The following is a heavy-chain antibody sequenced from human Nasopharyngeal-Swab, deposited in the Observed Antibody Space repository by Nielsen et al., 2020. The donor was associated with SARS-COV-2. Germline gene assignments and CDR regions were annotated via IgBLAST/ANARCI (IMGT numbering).Heavy chain of an antibody. CDR1: GFTFSSYA. CDR3: ARDNGAVTIFGVVMGMGWFDP. D-gene: IGHD3-3*01. V-gene: IGHV3-23*01. CDR2: ISGSGGTT. J-gene: IGHJ5*02. Sequence: GESLKISCAASGFTFSSYAMNWVRQGPGKGLEWVSEISGSGGTTYYADSVKGRFTISRDNAKNSLYLQMNSLRAEDTAVYYCARDNGAVTIFGVVMGMGWFDPWGQGTLVTVSS.